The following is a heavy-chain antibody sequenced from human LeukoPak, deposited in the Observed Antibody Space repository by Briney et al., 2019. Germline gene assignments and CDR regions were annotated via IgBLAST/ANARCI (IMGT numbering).Heavy chain of an antibody. J-gene: IGHJ2*01. D-gene: IGHD6-25*01. V-gene: IGHV3-74*01. Sequence: GGSLRLSXAASGFTFSSYAMHWVRQAPGKGPVWISRLSPDGSDTNYADSVKGRFTVSRDNAKNTQYLQMNSLRAEDTALYYCARDWRLRSRGYFDLWGRGTLVTVSS. CDR2: LSPDGSDT. CDR1: GFTFSSYA. CDR3: ARDWRLRSRGYFDL.